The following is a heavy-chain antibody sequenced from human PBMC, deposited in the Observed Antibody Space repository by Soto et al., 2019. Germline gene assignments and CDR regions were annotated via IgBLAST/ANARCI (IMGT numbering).Heavy chain of an antibody. CDR2: IIPIFGTA. CDR3: ARVPSGGDCGGGSCLYGMDV. Sequence: QVQLVQSGAEVKKPGSSVKVSCKASGGTFSSYAISWVRQAPGQGLEWMGGIIPIFGTANYAQKFQGRVTITADEPTSTAYMELSSLRSEDTAVYYCARVPSGGDCGGGSCLYGMDVWGQGTTVTVSS. D-gene: IGHD2-15*01. CDR1: GGTFSSYA. J-gene: IGHJ6*02. V-gene: IGHV1-69*01.